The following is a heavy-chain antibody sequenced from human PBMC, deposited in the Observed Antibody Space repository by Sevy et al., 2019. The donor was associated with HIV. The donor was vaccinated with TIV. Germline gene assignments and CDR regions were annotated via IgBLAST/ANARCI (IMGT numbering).Heavy chain of an antibody. V-gene: IGHV4-59*01. CDR2: IYYTGST. CDR1: GGPISVYY. CDR3: TRAPPVRSGDDSLNWLDP. Sequence: SETLSLTCTVSGGPISVYYWSWIRQPPGKGLEYIGYIYYTGSTNYNPSLKSRVTISVDTSKNQFSLKLNSVTAADTAVYYCTRAPPVRSGDDSLNWLDPWGQGTLVTVSS. J-gene: IGHJ5*02. D-gene: IGHD5-12*01.